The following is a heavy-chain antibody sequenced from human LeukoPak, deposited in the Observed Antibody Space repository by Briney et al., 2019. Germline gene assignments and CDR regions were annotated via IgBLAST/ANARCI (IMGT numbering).Heavy chain of an antibody. CDR3: AKKAAPVSAIRAGFDY. CDR1: GFTFTSYG. D-gene: IGHD2-21*01. CDR2: ISYDGITN. V-gene: IGHV3-30*18. J-gene: IGHJ4*02. Sequence: GRSLRLSCSASGFTFTSYGMHWVRQAPGKGLEWVAVISYDGITNYHADSVKGRFTVSRDNSENTLYLQMNSLRADDTAVYYCAKKAAPVSAIRAGFDYWGQGTLVTVSS.